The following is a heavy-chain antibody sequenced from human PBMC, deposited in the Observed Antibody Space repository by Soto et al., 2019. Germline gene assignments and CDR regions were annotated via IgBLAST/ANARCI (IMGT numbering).Heavy chain of an antibody. V-gene: IGHV4-30-4*01. Sequence: PSETLSLTCTFSGGSISSGYYYWSWIRQPPGKGLEWIAYIYHSGSTYYNPSLKSRVTISLDTSKNQFSLKLSSVTAADTAVYYCARRYSGYGDYWGQGTLVTVSS. CDR2: IYHSGST. CDR1: GGSISSGYYY. J-gene: IGHJ4*02. CDR3: ARRYSGYGDY. D-gene: IGHD5-12*01.